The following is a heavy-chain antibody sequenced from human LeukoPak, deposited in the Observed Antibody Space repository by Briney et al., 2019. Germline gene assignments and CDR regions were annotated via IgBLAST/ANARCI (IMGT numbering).Heavy chain of an antibody. D-gene: IGHD4-17*01. CDR2: IYYSGST. J-gene: IGHJ4*02. CDR1: GGSISSYY. CDR3: ARERTTVTSDFDY. Sequence: SETLSLTCTVSGGSISSYYWSWIRQPPGKGLEWIGYIYYSGSTNYNPSLKSRVTMSVDTSKNQFSLKLSSVTAADTAVYYCARERTTVTSDFDYWGQGTLVTVSS. V-gene: IGHV4-59*12.